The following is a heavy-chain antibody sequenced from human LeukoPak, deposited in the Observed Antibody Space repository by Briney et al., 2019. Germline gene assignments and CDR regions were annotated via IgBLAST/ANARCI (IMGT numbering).Heavy chain of an antibody. CDR3: AKRGVVIRVILVGFHKEAYYFDS. CDR1: GITLSSYG. CDR2: ISGSGGGT. V-gene: IGHV3-23*01. Sequence: PGGSLRLSCAVSGITLSSYGMSWVRQAPGKGLEWVAGISGSGGGTIYADSVKGRFTISRDNAKNTLYLQMNSLRAEDTAVYFCAKRGVVIRVILVGFHKEAYYFDSWGQGALVTVSS. J-gene: IGHJ4*02. D-gene: IGHD3-22*01.